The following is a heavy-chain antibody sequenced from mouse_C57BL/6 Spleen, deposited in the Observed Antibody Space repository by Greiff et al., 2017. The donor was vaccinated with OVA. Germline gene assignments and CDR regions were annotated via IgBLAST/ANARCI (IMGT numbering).Heavy chain of an antibody. J-gene: IGHJ4*01. CDR1: GFSLTSYG. CDR2: IWSDGST. CDR3: ARQFLDYYGSSYNYAMDY. Sequence: VKLMESGPGLVAPSQSLSITCTVSGFSLTSYGVHWVRQPPGEGLEWLVVIWSDGSTTYNSALKSRLSISKDNSKSQVFLKMNSLQTDDTAMYYCARQFLDYYGSSYNYAMDYWGQGTSVTVSS. V-gene: IGHV2-6-1*01. D-gene: IGHD1-1*01.